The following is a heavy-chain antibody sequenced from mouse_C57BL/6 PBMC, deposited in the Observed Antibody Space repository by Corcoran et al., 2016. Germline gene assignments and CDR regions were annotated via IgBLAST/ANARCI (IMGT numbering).Heavy chain of an antibody. D-gene: IGHD2-3*01. CDR1: GYTFTDYY. CDR3: ARRWLLQFAY. J-gene: IGHJ3*01. V-gene: IGHV1-26*01. Sequence: EVQLQQSGPELVKPGASVKISCKASGYTFTDYYMNWVKQSHGKSLEWIGDINPNNGGTSYNQKFKGKATLTVDKSSSTAYMEPRSLTSEDSAVYYCARRWLLQFAYWGQGTLVTVSA. CDR2: INPNNGGT.